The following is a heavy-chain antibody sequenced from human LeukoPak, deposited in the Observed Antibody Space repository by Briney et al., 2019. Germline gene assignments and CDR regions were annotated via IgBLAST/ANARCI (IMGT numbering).Heavy chain of an antibody. CDR1: GGTFSSYA. Sequence: GASVKVSCKASGGTFSSYAISWLRQAPGQGLEWMGGIIPIFGTANYAQKFQGRVTITADESTSTAYMELSSLRSEDTAVYYCARFSLRATIFGVVIIPDYWGQGTLVTVSS. CDR3: ARFSLRATIFGVVIIPDY. D-gene: IGHD3-3*01. CDR2: IIPIFGTA. V-gene: IGHV1-69*01. J-gene: IGHJ4*02.